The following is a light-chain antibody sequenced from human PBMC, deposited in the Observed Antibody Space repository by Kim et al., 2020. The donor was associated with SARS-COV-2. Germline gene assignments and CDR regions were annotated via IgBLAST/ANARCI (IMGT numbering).Light chain of an antibody. CDR1: QSISSW. CDR2: DAS. J-gene: IGKJ4*01. CDR3: QQYNSYPLT. Sequence: ASVGDRVTITCRASQSISSWLAWYQQKPGKAPKLLIYDASSLESGVPSRFSGSGSGTEFTLTISSLQPDDFATYYCQQYNSYPLTFGGGNKVDIK. V-gene: IGKV1-5*01.